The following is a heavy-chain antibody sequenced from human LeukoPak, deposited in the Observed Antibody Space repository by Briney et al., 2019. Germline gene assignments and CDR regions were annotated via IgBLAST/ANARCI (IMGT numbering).Heavy chain of an antibody. D-gene: IGHD3-3*01. CDR1: GYTLTELS. CDR2: FDPEDGET. CDR3: ATDIITIFGVVKDY. V-gene: IGHV1-24*01. J-gene: IGHJ4*02. Sequence: ASVTVSCKVSGYTLTELSMHWVRQAPGKGLEWMGGFDPEDGETIYAQKFQGRVTMTEDTSTDTAYKELSSLRSEDTAVYYCATDIITIFGVVKDYWGQGTLVTVSS.